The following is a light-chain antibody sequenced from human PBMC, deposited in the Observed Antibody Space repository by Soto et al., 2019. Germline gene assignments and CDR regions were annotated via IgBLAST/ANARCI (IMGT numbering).Light chain of an antibody. V-gene: IGLV2-14*01. CDR3: SSYTSSSTLV. J-gene: IGLJ2*01. Sequence: QSVLTQPASVSGSPGQSITISCTATSSDVDTHNYVSWYQQYPGKAPKLMIYEVINRPSGVSNRFSGSKSGNTASLIISGLPAEDEADYYCSSYTSSSTLVFGGGTQLTVL. CDR1: SSDVDTHNY. CDR2: EVI.